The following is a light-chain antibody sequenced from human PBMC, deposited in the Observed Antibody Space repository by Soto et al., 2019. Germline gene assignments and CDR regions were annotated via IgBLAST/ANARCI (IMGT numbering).Light chain of an antibody. J-gene: IGKJ1*01. Sequence: DIQMTQSPSTLSASVGDGVTITCRASQSISNRLAWYQQRPGKAPKLLIYDASSLEGGVPSRFSGSGSGTEFTLTISSLQPDDFATYYCQQYNSYWRTFGQGTKVDI. V-gene: IGKV1-5*01. CDR1: QSISNR. CDR3: QQYNSYWRT. CDR2: DAS.